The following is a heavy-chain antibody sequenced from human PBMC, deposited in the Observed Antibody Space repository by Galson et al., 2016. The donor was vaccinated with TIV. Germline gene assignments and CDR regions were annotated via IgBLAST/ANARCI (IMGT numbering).Heavy chain of an antibody. CDR3: AREPWWAAPPDY. CDR2: VYSGGYI. D-gene: IGHD2-15*01. J-gene: IGHJ4*02. CDR1: GGFITSNTYY. Sequence: TLSLTCTVSGGFITSNTYYWSWVRQPAGKGLEWIGRVYSGGYINYNPSLKSRVSTSVDTSKNQFSLTLTSVTAADTAVYFCAREPWWAAPPDYWGQGIMVTVSS. V-gene: IGHV4-61*02.